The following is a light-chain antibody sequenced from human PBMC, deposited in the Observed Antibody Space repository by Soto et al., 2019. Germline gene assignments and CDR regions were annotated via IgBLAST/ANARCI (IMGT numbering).Light chain of an antibody. Sequence: DVKLSVSPSTLTAYIGDRVTITCLASQSNENCVAWYQQKAGEGPKLLIYRASSRPTAVPDRFSGRGSGTDFTLTISDVQPEDFAAYYCHQRKSWPLTFGQGTLLDI. CDR2: RAS. CDR1: QSNENC. J-gene: IGKJ5*01. V-gene: IGKV1-5*01. CDR3: HQRKSWPLT.